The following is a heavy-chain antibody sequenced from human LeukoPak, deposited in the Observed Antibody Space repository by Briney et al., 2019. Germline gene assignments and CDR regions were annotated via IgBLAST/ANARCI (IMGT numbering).Heavy chain of an antibody. Sequence: PGGSLRLSCKGSGYSFTSYWIRWVRQMPGKGLEWMGIIYPGDSDTRYSPSFQGQVTISADKSISTAYLQWSSLKASDTAMYYCASLPSLREWLSNWGQGTLVTVSS. CDR2: IYPGDSDT. CDR1: GYSFTSYW. CDR3: ASLPSLREWLSN. V-gene: IGHV5-51*01. J-gene: IGHJ4*02. D-gene: IGHD3-3*01.